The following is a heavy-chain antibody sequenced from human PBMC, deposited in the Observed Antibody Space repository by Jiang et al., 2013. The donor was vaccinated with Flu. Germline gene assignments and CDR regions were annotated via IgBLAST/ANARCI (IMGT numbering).Heavy chain of an antibody. V-gene: IGHV5-51*01. J-gene: IGHJ4*02. D-gene: IGHD2-15*01. Sequence: GAEVKKPGESLKISCQGSGYSFTSFWIAWVRQMPGRGLEWMGIIYPSDSDTRYNPSFQGQVTISVDKSINTAHLQWSSLKASDTAMYYCARQNGGMEYWGQGTLVTVSS. CDR1: GYSFTSFW. CDR2: IYPSDSDT. CDR3: ARQNGGMEY.